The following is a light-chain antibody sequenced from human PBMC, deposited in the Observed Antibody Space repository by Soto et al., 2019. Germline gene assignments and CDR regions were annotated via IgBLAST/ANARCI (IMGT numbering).Light chain of an antibody. CDR3: QQRSNWPG. J-gene: IGKJ4*02. CDR2: DAS. CDR1: QSVSSY. V-gene: IGKV3-11*01. Sequence: EIVLTQSPATLSLSPGERATLSCRASQSVSSYLAWYQQKPGQAPRLLIYDASNRATGITARFSGSGSGTDFTLTISSLEPEDFAVSYCQQRSNWPGFGGGTKVEIK.